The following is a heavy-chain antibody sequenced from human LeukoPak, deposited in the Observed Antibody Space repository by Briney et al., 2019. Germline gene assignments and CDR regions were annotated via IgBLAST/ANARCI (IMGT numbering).Heavy chain of an antibody. J-gene: IGHJ3*02. Sequence: GGSLTLSCAVSGFTSSNAWMSWVRQAPGKGLEWVGRIKSKTDGGTRDYAAPVKGRFTISRDDSKNTLYLQMNSLKTEDTAVYYCTTFDYAAFLIWGQGTVVTVSS. V-gene: IGHV3-15*01. D-gene: IGHD4/OR15-4a*01. CDR3: TTFDYAAFLI. CDR2: IKSKTDGGTR. CDR1: GFTSSNAW.